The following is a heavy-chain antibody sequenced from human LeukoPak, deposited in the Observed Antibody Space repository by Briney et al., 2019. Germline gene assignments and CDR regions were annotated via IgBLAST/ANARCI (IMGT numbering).Heavy chain of an antibody. Sequence: SETLSLTCTVSGYSISSGYYWGWFRQPPGKGLEWIGIIYYSGSTYYNPSLKSRVTISVDPSKNQFSLKLSSVTPADTAVYYCARDDTPMVTLFDYWGQGTLVIVSS. CDR2: IYYSGST. D-gene: IGHD5-18*01. J-gene: IGHJ4*02. CDR1: GYSISSGYY. V-gene: IGHV4-38-2*02. CDR3: ARDDTPMVTLFDY.